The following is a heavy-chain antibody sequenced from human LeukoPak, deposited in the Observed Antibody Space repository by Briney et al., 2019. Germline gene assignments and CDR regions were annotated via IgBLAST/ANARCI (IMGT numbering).Heavy chain of an antibody. Sequence: PGGSLRLSCAASGFTFSSYGMHWVRQAPGKGLEWVAFIRYDGSNKYYADSVKGRLTISRDNSKNTLYLQMNSLRAEDTAVYYCARDRFYSNAFDMWGQGTMVTVSS. CDR3: ARDRFYSNAFDM. D-gene: IGHD3-3*01. J-gene: IGHJ3*02. V-gene: IGHV3-30*02. CDR2: IRYDGSNK. CDR1: GFTFSSYG.